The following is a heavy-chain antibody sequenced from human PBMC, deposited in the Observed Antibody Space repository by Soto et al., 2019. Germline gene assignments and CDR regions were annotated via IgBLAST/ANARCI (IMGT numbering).Heavy chain of an antibody. CDR3: ARAHYYGAKNDF. J-gene: IGHJ4*02. Sequence: PSETLSLTCTVSGDSISGYYWSWIRQPPGKRPEWLGCIYSSGSTKYNPSLRSRVTLSIDTPRSQFSLRLNSVTAADTAVYYCARAHYYGAKNDFWGQGTRVTVSS. D-gene: IGHD1-26*01. V-gene: IGHV4-59*01. CDR2: IYSSGST. CDR1: GDSISGYY.